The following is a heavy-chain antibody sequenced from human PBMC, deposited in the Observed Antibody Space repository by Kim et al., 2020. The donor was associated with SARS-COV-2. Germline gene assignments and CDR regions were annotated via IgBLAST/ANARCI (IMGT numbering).Heavy chain of an antibody. CDR1: GFTFSSYG. J-gene: IGHJ6*02. CDR3: AKELLKGYCSGGSCHVTSSYYYYYGMDV. CDR2: IWYDGSNK. Sequence: GGSLRLSCVASGFTFSSYGMHWVRQAPGKGLEWVAVIWYDGSNKYYADSVKGRFTISRDNSKNTLYLQMNSLRAEDTAVYYCAKELLKGYCSGGSCHVTSSYYYYYGMDVWGQGTTVTVSS. D-gene: IGHD2-15*01. V-gene: IGHV3-33*06.